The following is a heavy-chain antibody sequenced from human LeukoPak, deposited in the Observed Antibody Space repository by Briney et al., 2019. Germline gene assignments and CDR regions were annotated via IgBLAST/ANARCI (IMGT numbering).Heavy chain of an antibody. J-gene: IGHJ4*02. Sequence: PSEALPLTCTVSGGSISSYYWSWIRQPPGKGLEWIGYIYYSGSTNYNPSLKSRVTISVDTSKNQFSLKLSSVTAADTAVYYCAKRGSVGTLGHFDYWGQGTLVTVSS. D-gene: IGHD6-13*01. CDR1: GGSISSYY. CDR3: AKRGSVGTLGHFDY. CDR2: IYYSGST. V-gene: IGHV4-59*08.